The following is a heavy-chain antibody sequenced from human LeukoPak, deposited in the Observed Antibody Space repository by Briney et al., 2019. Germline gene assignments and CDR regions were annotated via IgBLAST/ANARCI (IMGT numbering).Heavy chain of an antibody. Sequence: GGSLRLSCAASGFTFSSYSMNWVRQAPGKGLEWVSYISSSSSTIYYADSVKGRFTISRDNSKNTLYLQMNSLRAEDTAVYYCARGRGAAAGILPSDYWGQGTLVTVSS. CDR3: ARGRGAAAGILPSDY. D-gene: IGHD6-13*01. J-gene: IGHJ4*02. CDR2: ISSSSSTI. V-gene: IGHV3-48*01. CDR1: GFTFSSYS.